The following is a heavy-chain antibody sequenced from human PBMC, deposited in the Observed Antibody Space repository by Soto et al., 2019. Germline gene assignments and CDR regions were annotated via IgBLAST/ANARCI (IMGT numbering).Heavy chain of an antibody. CDR3: ARPRAYSYGYASYYFYGMDV. V-gene: IGHV3-30-3*01. D-gene: IGHD5-18*01. Sequence: QAQLVESGGGVVQPGRSLRLSCAASGFTFSSYTIHWVRQAPGKGLEWVAIISYDGGNKYYADSVKGRFTISRDNSKNTLFLQMTSLRPEDTAVYYCARPRAYSYGYASYYFYGMDVWGPGTTVTGS. J-gene: IGHJ6*02. CDR1: GFTFSSYT. CDR2: ISYDGGNK.